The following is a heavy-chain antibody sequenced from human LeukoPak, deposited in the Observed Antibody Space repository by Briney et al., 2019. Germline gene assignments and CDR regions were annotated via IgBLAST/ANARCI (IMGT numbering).Heavy chain of an antibody. V-gene: IGHV1-18*01. J-gene: IGHJ3*02. Sequence: GASVKVSCKASGYTFPTYGISWVRQAPGQGLEWMGWINPYNGNTNYAQKLQGRVTMTTDTSTSTAYMELRSLRSDDTAVYYCARQITMTIVVINGAFDIWGQGTMVTVSS. CDR3: ARQITMTIVVINGAFDI. CDR1: GYTFPTYG. CDR2: INPYNGNT. D-gene: IGHD3-22*01.